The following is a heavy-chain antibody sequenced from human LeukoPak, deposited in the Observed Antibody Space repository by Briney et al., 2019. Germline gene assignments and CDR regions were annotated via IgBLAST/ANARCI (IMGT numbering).Heavy chain of an antibody. V-gene: IGHV3-30*04. Sequence: GVSLRLSCAASGFTFSSYAMHWVRQAPGKGLEWVAVISYDGSNKYYADSVKGRFTISRDNSKNTLYLQMNSLRAEDTAVYYCARGGRYCSGGSCFWFDPWGQGTLVTVSS. CDR3: ARGGRYCSGGSCFWFDP. CDR1: GFTFSSYA. CDR2: ISYDGSNK. D-gene: IGHD2-15*01. J-gene: IGHJ5*02.